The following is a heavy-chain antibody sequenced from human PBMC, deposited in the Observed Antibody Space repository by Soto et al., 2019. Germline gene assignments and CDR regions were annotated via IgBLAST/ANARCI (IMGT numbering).Heavy chain of an antibody. CDR3: ARGVYAFDI. V-gene: IGHV3-30-3*01. Sequence: GGSLRLSCAASGFTFSSYAMHWVRQAPGKGLEWVAVISYDGSNKYYADSVKGRFTISRDNSKNTLYLQMNSLRAEDTAVYYCARGVYAFDIWGHGTVVTVSS. J-gene: IGHJ3*02. CDR2: ISYDGSNK. CDR1: GFTFSSYA.